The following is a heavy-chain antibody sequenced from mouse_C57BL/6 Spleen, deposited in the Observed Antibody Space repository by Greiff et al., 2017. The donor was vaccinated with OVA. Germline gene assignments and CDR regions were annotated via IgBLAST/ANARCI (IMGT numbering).Heavy chain of an antibody. CDR3: ARGGSSYGYYFDY. V-gene: IGHV1-63*01. Sequence: VQLQQSGAELVRPGTSVKMSCKASGYTFTNYWIGWAKQRPGHGLEWIGDIYPGGGYTNYNEKFKGKATLTADKSSSTAYMQFSSLTSEDSAIYYCARGGSSYGYYFDYWGQGTTLTISS. CDR1: GYTFTNYW. J-gene: IGHJ2*01. CDR2: IYPGGGYT. D-gene: IGHD1-1*01.